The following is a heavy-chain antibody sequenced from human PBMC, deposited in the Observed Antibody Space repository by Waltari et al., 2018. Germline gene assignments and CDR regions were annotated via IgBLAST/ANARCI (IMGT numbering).Heavy chain of an antibody. Sequence: GGSLRLSCAASGFTFSSYSMNWVRQAPGKGLEWVSSISSSSSYIYYADSVKGRFTISRDNAKNSLYLQMNSLRAEDTAVYYCARESGGRFGELVSSQYYYYMDVWGKGTTVTVSS. V-gene: IGHV3-21*01. CDR1: GFTFSSYS. CDR3: ARESGGRFGELVSSQYYYYMDV. CDR2: ISSSSSYI. D-gene: IGHD3-10*01. J-gene: IGHJ6*03.